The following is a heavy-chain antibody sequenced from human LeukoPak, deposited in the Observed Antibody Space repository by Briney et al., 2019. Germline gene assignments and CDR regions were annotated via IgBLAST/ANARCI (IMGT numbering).Heavy chain of an antibody. CDR3: ARRLGELSHLYYFDY. V-gene: IGHV5-51*01. CDR1: YW. Sequence: YWSWIRQHPGKGLEWMGIIYPGDSDTRYSPSFQGQVTISADKSISTAYLQWSSLKASDTAMYYCARRLGELSHLYYFDYWGQGTLVTVSS. D-gene: IGHD3-16*02. CDR2: IYPGDSDT. J-gene: IGHJ4*02.